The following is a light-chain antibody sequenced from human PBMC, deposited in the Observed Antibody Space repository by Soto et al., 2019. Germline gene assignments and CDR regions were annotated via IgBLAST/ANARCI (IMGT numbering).Light chain of an antibody. V-gene: IGKV3-20*01. J-gene: IGKJ4*01. CDR1: QSVSSSY. CDR3: QQYGSSPRT. Sequence: EIVLTQSTGTLSLSPGERATLSCRASQSVSSSYLAWYQQKPGQAPRLLIYGASSRATGIQDRFSGSESGTDFTLTISRLEPQDFAVYYCQQYGSSPRTFGGGTKVEIK. CDR2: GAS.